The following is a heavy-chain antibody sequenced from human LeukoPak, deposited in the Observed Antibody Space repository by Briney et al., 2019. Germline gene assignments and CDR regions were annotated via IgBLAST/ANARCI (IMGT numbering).Heavy chain of an antibody. J-gene: IGHJ4*02. D-gene: IGHD4/OR15-4a*01. CDR3: ARGLRGRLSIKYYFDY. CDR1: GFTFSDNY. CDR2: INHSGST. Sequence: GSLRLSCAASGFTFSDNYMSWIRQPPGKGLEWIGEINHSGSTNYNPSLKSRVTISVDTSKNQFSLKLSSVTAADTAVYYCARGLRGRLSIKYYFDYWGQGTLVTVSS. V-gene: IGHV4-34*01.